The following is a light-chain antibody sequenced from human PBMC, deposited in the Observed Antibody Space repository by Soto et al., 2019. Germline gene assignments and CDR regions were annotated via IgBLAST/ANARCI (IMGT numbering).Light chain of an antibody. Sequence: DIQMTQSPSSLSASVGERVTITCRARQGIRNDLGWYQQKPGKAPKRLIYAASSLQSGVPSSFSGSGSGTELPLTITGPQPEDFATYYYLQHNSYLWTFGQRTKVEIK. CDR3: LQHNSYLWT. CDR2: AAS. V-gene: IGKV1-17*01. J-gene: IGKJ1*01. CDR1: QGIRND.